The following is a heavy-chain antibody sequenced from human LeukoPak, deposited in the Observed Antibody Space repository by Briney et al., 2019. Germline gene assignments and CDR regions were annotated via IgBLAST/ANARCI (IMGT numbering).Heavy chain of an antibody. Sequence: GGSLRLSCAASGFTFSSYAMSWVRQAPGKGLEWVSAISGSGGSTYYADSVKGRFTISRDNAESSLYLQMNSLRAEDTAVYYCVRNLAVAGTCFDSWGQGTLVTVSS. V-gene: IGHV3-23*01. CDR1: GFTFSSYA. CDR2: ISGSGGST. D-gene: IGHD6-19*01. J-gene: IGHJ4*02. CDR3: VRNLAVAGTCFDS.